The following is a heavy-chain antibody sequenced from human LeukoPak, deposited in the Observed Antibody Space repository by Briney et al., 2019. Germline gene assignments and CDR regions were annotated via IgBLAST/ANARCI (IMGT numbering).Heavy chain of an antibody. CDR3: ARIRGRMGAINGAFDI. Sequence: GGSLRLSCAASGFTFDDYGMSWVRQAPGKGLEWVSGINWNGGSTGYADSVKGRFTISRDNAKNSLYLQMNSLRAEDTALYHCARIRGRMGAINGAFDIWGQGTMVTVSS. V-gene: IGHV3-20*01. CDR1: GFTFDDYG. J-gene: IGHJ3*02. CDR2: INWNGGST. D-gene: IGHD1-26*01.